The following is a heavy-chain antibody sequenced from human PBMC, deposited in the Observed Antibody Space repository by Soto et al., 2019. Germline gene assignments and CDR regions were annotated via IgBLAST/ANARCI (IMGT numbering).Heavy chain of an antibody. V-gene: IGHV5-51*01. CDR2: IYPGDSDT. CDR1: GYNFTNYW. CDR3: ARSRRGAYSSGWYSPSGYYNYGIDV. Sequence: GESLKLSYKDSGYNFTNYWIGWVRQMPGKGLEWMGIIYPGDSDTKYSPSLQGQVSISADTSISTAYLQWTSLKVSDTAMYYCARSRRGAYSSGWYSPSGYYNYGIDVWGQGTKVTVSS. D-gene: IGHD6-19*01. J-gene: IGHJ6*02.